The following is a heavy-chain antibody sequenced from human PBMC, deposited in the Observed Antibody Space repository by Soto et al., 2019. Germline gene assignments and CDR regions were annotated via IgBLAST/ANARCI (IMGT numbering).Heavy chain of an antibody. V-gene: IGHV4-34*01. Sequence: PSETLSLTXAVYGGSFSGYYWSWIRQPPGKGLEWIGEINHSGSTNYNPSLKSRVTISVDTSKSQFSLKLSSVTAADTAVYYCARVVGAENDAFDIWGQGTMVTVSS. CDR3: ARVVGAENDAFDI. D-gene: IGHD2-15*01. CDR1: GGSFSGYY. CDR2: INHSGST. J-gene: IGHJ3*02.